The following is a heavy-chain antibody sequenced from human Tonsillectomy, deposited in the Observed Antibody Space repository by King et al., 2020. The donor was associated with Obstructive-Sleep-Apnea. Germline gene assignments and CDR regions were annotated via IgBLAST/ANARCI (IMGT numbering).Heavy chain of an antibody. CDR1: GFTFSHYG. J-gene: IGHJ4*02. Sequence: VQLVESGGGVVQPGRSLRLSCAASGFTFSHYGMHWVRQASGKGLEWVTEIWDDGSKEFYTDSVKGRFTASRDNSNNMLFLQMSSLRAEDTAIYYCARDRHISSWKIGLFDYWGQGTLVTVSS. D-gene: IGHD6-13*01. CDR2: IWDDGSKE. CDR3: ARDRHISSWKIGLFDY. V-gene: IGHV3-33*01.